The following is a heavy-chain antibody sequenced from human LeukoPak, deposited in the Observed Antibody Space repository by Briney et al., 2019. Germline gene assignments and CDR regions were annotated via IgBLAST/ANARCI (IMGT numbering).Heavy chain of an antibody. CDR3: ARGRPLVP. CDR2: IYSGGST. J-gene: IGHJ5*02. V-gene: IGHV3-53*01. Sequence: GGSLRLSCAASGFTFNNYWINWVRQAPGKGLEWVSVIYSGGSTYYADSVKGRFTISRDNSKNTLYLQMNSLRAEDTAVYYCARGRPLVPWGQGTLVTVSS. CDR1: GFTFNNYW.